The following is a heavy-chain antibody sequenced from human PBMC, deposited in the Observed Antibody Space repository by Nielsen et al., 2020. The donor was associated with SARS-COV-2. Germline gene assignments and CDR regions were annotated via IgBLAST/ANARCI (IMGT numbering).Heavy chain of an antibody. CDR3: AKGPLFGDQNYNWFDP. V-gene: IGHV3-9*01. D-gene: IGHD4-17*01. J-gene: IGHJ5*02. CDR1: GFTFDDYG. CDR2: ISWNSGSI. Sequence: GGSLRLSCAASGFTFDDYGMSWVRQAPGKGLEWVSGISWNSGSIGYADSVKGRFTISRDNAKNSLYLQMNSLRAEDTALYYCAKGPLFGDQNYNWFDPRGQGTLVTVSS.